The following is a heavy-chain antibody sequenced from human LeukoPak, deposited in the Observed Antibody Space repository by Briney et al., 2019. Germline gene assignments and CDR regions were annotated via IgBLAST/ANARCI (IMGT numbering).Heavy chain of an antibody. Sequence: SETLSLTCTVSGGSISSYYGSWIRQPPGKGLEWIGYIYYSGSTNYNPSLKSRVTISVDTSKNQFSLKLSSVTAADTAVYYCARRGYSYGYYFDYWGQGTLDTVSS. CDR3: ARRGYSYGYYFDY. J-gene: IGHJ4*02. D-gene: IGHD5-18*01. CDR1: GGSISSYY. V-gene: IGHV4-59*08. CDR2: IYYSGST.